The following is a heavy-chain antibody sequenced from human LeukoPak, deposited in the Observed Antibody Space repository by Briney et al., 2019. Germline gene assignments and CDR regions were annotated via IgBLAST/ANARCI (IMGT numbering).Heavy chain of an antibody. CDR2: ISAYNGNT. CDR1: GYTFTSYG. D-gene: IGHD5-12*01. Sequence: ASVKVSCKASGYTFTSYGISWVRQAPGQGLEWMGWISAYNGNTNYAQKLQGRVTMTTDTSTITAYMELRSLRSDDTAVYYCARVKGLVATKAGYYYYYMDVWGKGTTVTVSS. CDR3: ARVKGLVATKAGYYYYYMDV. V-gene: IGHV1-18*01. J-gene: IGHJ6*03.